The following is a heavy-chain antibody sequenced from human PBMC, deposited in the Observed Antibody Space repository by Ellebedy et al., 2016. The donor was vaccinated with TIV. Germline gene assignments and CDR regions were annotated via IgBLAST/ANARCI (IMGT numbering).Heavy chain of an antibody. CDR1: GFTFSSYA. V-gene: IGHV3-30-3*01. CDR2: ISYDGSNK. CDR3: AKDQGIAVAGTGAFDI. J-gene: IGHJ3*02. D-gene: IGHD6-19*01. Sequence: PGGSLRLSCAASGFTFSSYAMHWVRQAPGKGLEWVAVISYDGSNKYYADSVKGRFTISRDNSKNTLYLQMNSLRAEDTAVYYCAKDQGIAVAGTGAFDIWGQGTMVTVSS.